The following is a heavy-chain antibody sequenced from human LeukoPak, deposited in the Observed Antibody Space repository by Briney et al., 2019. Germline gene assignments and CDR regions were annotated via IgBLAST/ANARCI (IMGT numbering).Heavy chain of an antibody. V-gene: IGHV4-61*02. CDR3: ARRYRGTYHFDY. Sequence: SETLSLTCTVSGGSISSSSYYWGWIRQPAGKGLEWIGRFYSSDNTDYSPSLKSRVTMSADTSKNEFSLKLSSVTAADTAAYYCARRYRGTYHFDYWGQGTWSPSPQ. J-gene: IGHJ4*02. D-gene: IGHD1-26*01. CDR1: GGSISSSSYY. CDR2: FYSSDNT.